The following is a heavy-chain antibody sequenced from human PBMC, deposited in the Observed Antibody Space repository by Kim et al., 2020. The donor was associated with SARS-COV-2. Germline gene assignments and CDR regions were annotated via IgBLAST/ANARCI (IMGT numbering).Heavy chain of an antibody. J-gene: IGHJ4*02. V-gene: IGHV3-74*01. CDR3: ARDGGAGFFDY. Sequence: STRYADSVEGRFTISRDNAKNTLYLQMNSLRAEDTAVYYCARDGGAGFFDYWGQGTLVTVSS. D-gene: IGHD3-16*01. CDR2: ST.